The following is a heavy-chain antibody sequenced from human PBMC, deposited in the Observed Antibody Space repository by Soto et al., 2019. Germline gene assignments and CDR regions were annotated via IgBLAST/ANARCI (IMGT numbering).Heavy chain of an antibody. J-gene: IGHJ2*01. V-gene: IGHV3-30*18. CDR3: AKTVTSVGWYFDL. D-gene: IGHD2-2*01. Sequence: GGSLRLSCAASGFTFSSYGMHWVRQAPGKGLEWVAVISYDGSNKYYADSVKGRFTISRDNSKNTLYLQMNSLRAEDTAVYYCAKTVTSVGWYFDLWGRGTLVTVSS. CDR1: GFTFSSYG. CDR2: ISYDGSNK.